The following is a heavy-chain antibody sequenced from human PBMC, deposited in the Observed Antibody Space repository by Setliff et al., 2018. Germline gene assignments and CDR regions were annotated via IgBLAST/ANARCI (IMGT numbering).Heavy chain of an antibody. V-gene: IGHV4-61*02. CDR2: VYNSGTT. D-gene: IGHD3-22*01. CDR3: ARQLCSRGYCYATTFDY. Sequence: SETLSLTCTVSGDSISGGDYYWTWIRQPAGKRLEWIGRVYNSGTTYNAFFASRVTMSIDTSKNQFPLKLSSVTASDTAVYYCARQLCSRGYCYATTFDYWGQGTLVTVSS. J-gene: IGHJ4*02. CDR1: GDSISGGDYY.